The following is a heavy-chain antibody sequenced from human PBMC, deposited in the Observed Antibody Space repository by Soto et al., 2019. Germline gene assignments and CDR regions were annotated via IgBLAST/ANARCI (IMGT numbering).Heavy chain of an antibody. Sequence: GGSLRLSCVASGFSFTTYAMHWVRQAPGKGLEWVAVISDDGSIKYYADSVKGRFTISRDNSKNTFYLQMNSLRGDDTALYYCAREIETAMDPCDYWGQGALVTVSS. V-gene: IGHV3-30-3*01. J-gene: IGHJ4*02. CDR1: GFSFTTYA. CDR3: AREIETAMDPCDY. CDR2: ISDDGSIK. D-gene: IGHD5-18*01.